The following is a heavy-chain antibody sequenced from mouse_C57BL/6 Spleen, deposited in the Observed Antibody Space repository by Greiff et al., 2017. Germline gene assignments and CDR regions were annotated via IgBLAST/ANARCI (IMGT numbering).Heavy chain of an antibody. CDR3: ARSGRYYYAMDY. CDR2: INPNNGGT. CDR1: GYTFTDYN. J-gene: IGHJ4*01. V-gene: IGHV1-18*01. D-gene: IGHD3-1*01. Sequence: VQLQQSGPELMKPGASVKIPCKASGYTFTDYNMDWVKQNHGKSLEWIGDINPNNGGTIYNQNFKGKAILTVDKASSTAYMELRSLTSEDTAVYYCARSGRYYYAMDYWGQGTSVTVSS.